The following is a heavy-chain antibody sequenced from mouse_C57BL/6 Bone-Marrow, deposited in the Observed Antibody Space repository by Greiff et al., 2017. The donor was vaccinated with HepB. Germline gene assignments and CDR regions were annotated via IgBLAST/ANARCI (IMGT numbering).Heavy chain of an antibody. CDR2: FYPGSGSI. J-gene: IGHJ3*01. V-gene: IGHV1-62-2*01. D-gene: IGHD1-1*01. CDR3: ARHEDRGPCGSSYPFAY. Sequence: QVQLKQSGAELVKPGASVKLSCKASGYTFTEYTIHWVKQRSGQGLEWIGWFYPGSGSIKYNEKFKDKATLTADKSSSTVYMALSRLTSEDSAVYFCARHEDRGPCGSSYPFAYWGQGTLVTVSA. CDR1: GYTFTEYT.